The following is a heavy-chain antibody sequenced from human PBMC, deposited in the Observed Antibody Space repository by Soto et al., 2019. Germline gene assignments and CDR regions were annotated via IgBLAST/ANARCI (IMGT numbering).Heavy chain of an antibody. J-gene: IGHJ6*02. CDR2: INHSGST. D-gene: IGHD6-13*01. CDR1: GGSSSGYY. Sequence: SETLSLTCGVEGGSSSGYYWSCIRQPPGKGLEWIGEINHSGSTNYNPSLKSRVTISVDTSKNQFSLKLSSVTAADTAVYYCAAGYSSSWYGYYYSGMDVRGHGTTVTVSS. CDR3: AAGYSSSWYGYYYSGMDV. V-gene: IGHV4-34*01.